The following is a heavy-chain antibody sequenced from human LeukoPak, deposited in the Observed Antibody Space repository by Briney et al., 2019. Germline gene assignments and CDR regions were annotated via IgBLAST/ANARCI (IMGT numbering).Heavy chain of an antibody. D-gene: IGHD3-22*01. CDR3: ARWDDSSGSLDY. Sequence: SETLSLTCTVSGGSISSGDYYWSWIRQPPGKGLEWIGYIYYSGSTYYNPSLKSRVTISVDTSKNQFSLKLSSVTAADTAVYYCARWDDSSGSLDYWGQGTLVTVSS. CDR1: GGSISSGDYY. J-gene: IGHJ4*02. CDR2: IYYSGST. V-gene: IGHV4-30-4*01.